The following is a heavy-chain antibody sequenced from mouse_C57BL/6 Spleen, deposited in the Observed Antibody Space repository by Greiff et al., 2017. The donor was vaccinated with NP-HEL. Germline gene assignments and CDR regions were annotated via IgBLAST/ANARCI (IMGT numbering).Heavy chain of an antibody. Sequence: VQLQQSGAELVKPGASVKLSCKASGYTFTSYWMHWVKQRPGQGLEWIGMIHPNSGRTNYNEKFKSKATLTVDKSYSTAYMQLSSLTSEDSAVYYGSRVEYDGSSYGAYWGQGTLVTVSA. D-gene: IGHD1-1*01. CDR2: IHPNSGRT. V-gene: IGHV1-64*01. J-gene: IGHJ3*01. CDR1: GYTFTSYW. CDR3: SRVEYDGSSYGAY.